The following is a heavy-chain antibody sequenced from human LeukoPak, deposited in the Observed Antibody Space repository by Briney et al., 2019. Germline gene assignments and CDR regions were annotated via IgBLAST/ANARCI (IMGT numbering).Heavy chain of an antibody. Sequence: GGSLRLSCAASGFTFSSYSMNWVRQAPGKGLEWVSSISSSSSYIYYADSVKGRFTISRDNAKNSLYLQTNSLRAEDTAVYYCARALYYYDSSAPGYWGQGTLVTVSS. CDR3: ARALYYYDSSAPGY. J-gene: IGHJ4*02. CDR1: GFTFSSYS. CDR2: ISSSSSYI. V-gene: IGHV3-21*01. D-gene: IGHD3-22*01.